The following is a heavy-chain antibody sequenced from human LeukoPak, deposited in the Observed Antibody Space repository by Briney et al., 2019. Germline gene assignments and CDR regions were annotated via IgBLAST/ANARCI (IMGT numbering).Heavy chain of an antibody. D-gene: IGHD3-22*01. J-gene: IGHJ5*02. V-gene: IGHV4-38-2*02. Sequence: SETLSLTCTVSGYSISSGYYWGWIRQPPGKGLEWIGSIYHSGSTYYNPSLKSRVTISVDTSKNHFSLKLSSVTAADTAVYYCAGLYYYDSSGFDPWGQGTLVTVSS. CDR2: IYHSGST. CDR1: GYSISSGYY. CDR3: AGLYYYDSSGFDP.